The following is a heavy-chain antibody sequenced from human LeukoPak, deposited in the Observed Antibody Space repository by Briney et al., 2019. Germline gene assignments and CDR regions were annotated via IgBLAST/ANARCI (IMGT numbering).Heavy chain of an antibody. V-gene: IGHV3-7*03. D-gene: IGHD2-21*02. Sequence: GGSLRLSCAASGFTISGHWMSWVRQAPGKGLEWLANIKQDGSVKNYVDSVKGRFTISRDNAENSLYLQMRSLRAEDTAVYYCARLSSRDPLHYWGQGTLVTVSS. J-gene: IGHJ4*02. CDR3: ARLSSRDPLHY. CDR1: GFTISGHW. CDR2: IKQDGSVK.